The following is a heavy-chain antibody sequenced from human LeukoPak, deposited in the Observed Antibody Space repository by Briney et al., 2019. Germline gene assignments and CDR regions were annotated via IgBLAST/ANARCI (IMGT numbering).Heavy chain of an antibody. Sequence: PGGSLRLSCAASGFTFSSYWMSWVRQAPGKGLEWVANIKQDGSEKNYVDSVKGRFTISRDNAKNSLYLQMNSLRAEDTAVYYCARSRYCSGGSCSDAFDIWGQGTMVTVSS. V-gene: IGHV3-7*01. CDR1: GFTFSSYW. CDR3: ARSRYCSGGSCSDAFDI. D-gene: IGHD2-15*01. J-gene: IGHJ3*02. CDR2: IKQDGSEK.